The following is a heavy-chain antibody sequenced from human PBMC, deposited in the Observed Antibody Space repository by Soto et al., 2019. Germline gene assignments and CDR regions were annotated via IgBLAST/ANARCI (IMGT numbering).Heavy chain of an antibody. CDR1: GFTFSSYS. Sequence: GGSLRLPCAASGFTFSSYSMNWVRQAPGKGLEWVSSISSSSSYIYYADSVKGRFTISRDNAKNSLYLQMNSLRAEDTAVYYCARDENSGYDSYFDYWGQGTLVTVSS. V-gene: IGHV3-21*01. D-gene: IGHD5-12*01. J-gene: IGHJ4*02. CDR2: ISSSSSYI. CDR3: ARDENSGYDSYFDY.